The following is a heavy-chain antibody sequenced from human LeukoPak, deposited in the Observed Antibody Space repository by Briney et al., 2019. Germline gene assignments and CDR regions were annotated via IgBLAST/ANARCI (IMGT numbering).Heavy chain of an antibody. CDR1: GFTFTNAW. Sequence: GGSLRLSCAASGFTFTNAWMSWVRHAPGKGLEWVGRIKSKTDGGTTGYAAPVKGRFIISRDDSKNMLYLQMNSLKTEDTAVYYCTTEEVDAFDIWGQGTMVTVSS. CDR3: TTEEVDAFDI. J-gene: IGHJ3*02. CDR2: IKSKTDGGTT. V-gene: IGHV3-15*01.